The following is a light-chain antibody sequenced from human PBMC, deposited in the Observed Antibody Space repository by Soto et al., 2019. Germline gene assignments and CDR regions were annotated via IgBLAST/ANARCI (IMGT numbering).Light chain of an antibody. Sequence: QSVLTQPPSVSGAPGQRVTISCTGSSSNIGAGYDVHWYQQLPGTAPKLLIYGNSNRPSGVPDRLSGSKSGTSASLAITGLQAEDDADYYCQSYDYSLSGLVFGTGTKLTVL. V-gene: IGLV1-40*01. J-gene: IGLJ1*01. CDR3: QSYDYSLSGLV. CDR1: SSNIGAGYD. CDR2: GNS.